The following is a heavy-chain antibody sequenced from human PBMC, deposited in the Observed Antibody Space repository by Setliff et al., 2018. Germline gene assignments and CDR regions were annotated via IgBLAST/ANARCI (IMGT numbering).Heavy chain of an antibody. D-gene: IGHD7-27*01. J-gene: IGHJ4*02. CDR2: IKQDGNEK. CDR3: VRDLHWGFDY. CDR1: GFTLSTYW. V-gene: IGHV3-7*01. Sequence: PGGSLRLSCAASGFTLSTYWMRWVRQAPGKGLEWVDNIKQDGNEKSYVDSVKGRFTISRDNAKNSLYRQMNSLSAADTAVDYCVRDLHWGFDYWGLGTRVTVSS.